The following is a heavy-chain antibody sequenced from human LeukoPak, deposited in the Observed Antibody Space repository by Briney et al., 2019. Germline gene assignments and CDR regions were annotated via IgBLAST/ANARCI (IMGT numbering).Heavy chain of an antibody. J-gene: IGHJ4*02. CDR1: GFTFSSYS. CDR2: STGGTT. V-gene: IGHV3-23*01. D-gene: IGHD2-15*01. CDR3: ARYCTGSCYSGVDH. Sequence: PGGSLRLSCAASGFTFSSYSMNWVRQAPGKGLEWVSTSTGGTTYYADSVRGRFTISRDNSKNTLYLQMNSLRAEDTAVYYCARYCTGSCYSGVDHWGQGTLVTVSS.